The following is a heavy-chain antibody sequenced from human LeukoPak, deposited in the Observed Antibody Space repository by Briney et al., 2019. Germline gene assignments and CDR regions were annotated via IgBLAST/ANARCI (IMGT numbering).Heavy chain of an antibody. V-gene: IGHV4-34*01. J-gene: IGHJ4*02. CDR1: GGSFSGYY. Sequence: PSETLSLTCAVYGGSFSGYYLSWIRQPPGKGLEWIGEINHSGSTNYNPSLKSRVTISVDTSKNQFSLKLSSVTAADTAVYYCARGYGGLRYFDYWGQGTLVTVSS. CDR3: ARGYGGLRYFDY. D-gene: IGHD4-23*01. CDR2: INHSGST.